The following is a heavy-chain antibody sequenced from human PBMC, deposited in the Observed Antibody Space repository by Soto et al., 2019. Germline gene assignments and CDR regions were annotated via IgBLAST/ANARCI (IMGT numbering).Heavy chain of an antibody. CDR2: ITSNGTTV. CDR3: FDP. J-gene: IGHJ5*02. V-gene: IGHV3-48*02. Sequence: GGSLRLSCAASGFTFSSYSLNWVRQAPGKGLEWVSYITSNGTTVYYADSVRGRFTISRDNAKNSLYLQMNSMRDDDTAVYYWFDPWGQGTLVTVSS. CDR1: GFTFSSYS.